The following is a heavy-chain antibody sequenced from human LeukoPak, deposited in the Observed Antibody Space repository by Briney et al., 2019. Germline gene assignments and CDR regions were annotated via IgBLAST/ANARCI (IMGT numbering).Heavy chain of an antibody. V-gene: IGHV3-30*04. D-gene: IGHD3-10*01. J-gene: IGHJ4*02. Sequence: PGGSLRLSCAASGFTFSSYAMHWVRQAPGKGLEWVAVISYDGSNKYYADSVKGRFTISRDNSKNTLYLQMNSLRAEDTAVYYCARTPFSSTYYYGSGSYFGYWGQGTLVTVSS. CDR3: ARTPFSSTYYYGSGSYFGY. CDR2: ISYDGSNK. CDR1: GFTFSSYA.